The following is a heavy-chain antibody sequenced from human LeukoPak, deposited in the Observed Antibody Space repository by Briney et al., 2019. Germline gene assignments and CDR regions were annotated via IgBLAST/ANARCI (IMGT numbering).Heavy chain of an antibody. J-gene: IGHJ4*02. CDR2: INPNTGDT. D-gene: IGHD2-15*01. V-gene: IGHV1-2*02. CDR3: ARDERFCNGDNHYPDLGY. Sequence: ALVKVSCKASGYTFTGYYLFWVRQAPGQGLEWMGWINPNTGDTRYGQKFQGRVTLTRDTSIRTTYMELSSLRSDDTAVYYCARDERFCNGDNHYPDLGYWGQGTLVTVSS. CDR1: GYTFTGYY.